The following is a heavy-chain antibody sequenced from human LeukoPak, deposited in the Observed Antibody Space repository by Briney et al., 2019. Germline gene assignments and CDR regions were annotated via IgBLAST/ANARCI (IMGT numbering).Heavy chain of an antibody. D-gene: IGHD4-17*01. CDR2: ISGSGGST. J-gene: IGHJ4*02. CDR1: GFTFSNFA. CDR3: AKAFVVYGGDY. Sequence: GGSLRLSCAASGFTFSNFALSWVRQAPGKGLEWVSAISGSGGSTYYADSVKGRFTISRDNSKNTLYLQMNSLRAEDTAVYYCAKAFVVYGGDYWGQGTLVTVSS. V-gene: IGHV3-23*01.